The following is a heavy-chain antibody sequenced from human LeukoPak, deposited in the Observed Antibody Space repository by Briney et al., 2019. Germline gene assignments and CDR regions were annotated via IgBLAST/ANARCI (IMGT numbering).Heavy chain of an antibody. CDR2: TRNEANIYTT. Sequence: GGSLRLSCAASGFTFNTYTVNWVRQAPGKGLEWVGRTRNEANIYTTKYAASVKGRFTISRDDSKNSLYLQMNSLKTEDTAVYYCASPVGATTVRAFDIWGQGTMVTVSS. CDR3: ASPVGATTVRAFDI. J-gene: IGHJ3*02. V-gene: IGHV3-72*01. CDR1: GFTFNTYT. D-gene: IGHD1-26*01.